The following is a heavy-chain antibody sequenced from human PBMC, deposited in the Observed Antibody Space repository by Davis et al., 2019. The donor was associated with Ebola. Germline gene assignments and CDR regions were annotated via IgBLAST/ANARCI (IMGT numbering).Heavy chain of an antibody. Sequence: SGPTLVKPTQTLTLTCTFSGFSLSTTGMRVSWIRQPPGKALEWLARIDWDDGKFYSTSLKTRLTISKDTSKNQVVLTMTNMDPVDTATYFCSRTWDYGSGSGFDPWGQGTLVTVSS. V-gene: IGHV2-70*04. CDR3: SRTWDYGSGSGFDP. CDR2: IDWDDGK. CDR1: GFSLSTTGMR. J-gene: IGHJ5*02. D-gene: IGHD3-10*01.